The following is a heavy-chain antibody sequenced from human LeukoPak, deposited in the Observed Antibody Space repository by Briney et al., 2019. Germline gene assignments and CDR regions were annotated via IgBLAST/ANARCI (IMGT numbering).Heavy chain of an antibody. CDR1: GGSFSGYY. J-gene: IGHJ5*02. V-gene: IGHV4-34*01. D-gene: IGHD2-2*01. Sequence: PSETLSLTCAVYGGSFSGYYWSWIRQPPGKGLEWIGEINHSGSTNYNPSLKSRVTISVDTSKNQFSLKLSSVTAADTAVYYCAVSLGYCSSTGCGGGFDPWGQGTLVTVSS. CDR2: INHSGST. CDR3: AVSLGYCSSTGCGGGFDP.